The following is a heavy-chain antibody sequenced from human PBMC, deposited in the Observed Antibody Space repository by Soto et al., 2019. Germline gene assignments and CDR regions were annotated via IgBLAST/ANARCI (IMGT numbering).Heavy chain of an antibody. D-gene: IGHD6-13*01. Sequence: QITLRESGPTLVKPTQTLTLTCSFSGFSLTTSGVGVGWVRLPPGKALEWLAFIYWDIDNRYSPSLKNRRTIPKDTSKNLVVLTMTNMDPVDTGTYFCALQKQQLQFFDYWGQGTLVTVSS. CDR2: IYWDIDN. CDR3: ALQKQQLQFFDY. CDR1: GFSLTTSGVG. J-gene: IGHJ4*02. V-gene: IGHV2-5*02.